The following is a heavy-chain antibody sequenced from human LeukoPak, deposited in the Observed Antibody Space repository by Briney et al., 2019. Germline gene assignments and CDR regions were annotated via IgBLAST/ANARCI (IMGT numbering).Heavy chain of an antibody. J-gene: IGHJ6*03. Sequence: GGSLRLSCAASGFTFSSYEMNWVRQAPGKGLEWVSYISSSGSTIYYADSVKGRFTISRDNAKNSLYLQMNSLRAEDTAVYYCARAGARGYSSSWSLAHYYYYYMDVWGKGTTVTVS. CDR1: GFTFSSYE. CDR3: ARAGARGYSSSWSLAHYYYYYMDV. D-gene: IGHD6-13*01. V-gene: IGHV3-48*03. CDR2: ISSSGSTI.